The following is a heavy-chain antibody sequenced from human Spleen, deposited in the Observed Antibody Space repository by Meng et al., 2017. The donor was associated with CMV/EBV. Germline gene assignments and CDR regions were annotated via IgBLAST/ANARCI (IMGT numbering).Heavy chain of an antibody. Sequence: GESLKISCAASGLTFSSYAMSWVRQAPGKGLEWVSGISGTGRSTYYADSVKGRFTVSRDNSKNTLYLQMNSLRAEDTAVYYCARDTHSSSWYLTQFYYGMDVWGQGTTVTVSS. J-gene: IGHJ6*02. D-gene: IGHD6-13*01. CDR1: GLTFSSYA. V-gene: IGHV3-23*01. CDR2: ISGTGRST. CDR3: ARDTHSSSWYLTQFYYGMDV.